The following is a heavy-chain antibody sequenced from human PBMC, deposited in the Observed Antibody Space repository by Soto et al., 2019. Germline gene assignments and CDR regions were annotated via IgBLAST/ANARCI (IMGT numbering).Heavy chain of an antibody. V-gene: IGHV1-8*01. CDR3: ARMASSGSLNWFDP. CDR2: MNPGSGNT. Sequence: KVSCKASGYTFTNYEISWVRQATGQGLEWMGWMNPGSGNTGYAHKFQGRVTMTRNISISTAYMELSRLGSDDTAIYYCARMASSGSLNWFDPWGQGTLVSVSS. J-gene: IGHJ5*02. CDR1: GYTFTNYE. D-gene: IGHD3-10*01.